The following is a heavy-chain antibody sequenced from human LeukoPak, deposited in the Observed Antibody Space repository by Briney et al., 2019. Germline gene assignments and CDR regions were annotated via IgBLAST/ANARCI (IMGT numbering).Heavy chain of an antibody. CDR1: GGSFRRSA. V-gene: IGHV1-69*05. Sequence: ASVKVSCKASGGSFRRSAISWVRQTPGQGLEWMGGIIPMFGTPNYAQKFRGRVSMTTEESTSTAYMELGSLTSEDTAVYYCTKTSQSPVTPGAFDIWGQGTMVTVSS. D-gene: IGHD4-11*01. J-gene: IGHJ3*02. CDR3: TKTSQSPVTPGAFDI. CDR2: IIPMFGTP.